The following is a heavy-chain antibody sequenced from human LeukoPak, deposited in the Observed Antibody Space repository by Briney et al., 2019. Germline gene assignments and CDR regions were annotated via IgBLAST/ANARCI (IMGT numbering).Heavy chain of an antibody. V-gene: IGHV3-23*01. D-gene: IGHD2-2*01. CDR2: ISGSGGST. CDR3: AKAPYQLPEEESNFFDY. J-gene: IGHJ4*02. CDR1: GFTFSSYA. Sequence: PGGSLRLSCAASGFTFSSYAMSWVRQAPGKGLEWVSAISGSGGSTYYADSVKGRFTISRDNSKNTLYLQMNSLRAEDTAVYYCAKAPYQLPEEESNFFDYWGQGTLVTVSS.